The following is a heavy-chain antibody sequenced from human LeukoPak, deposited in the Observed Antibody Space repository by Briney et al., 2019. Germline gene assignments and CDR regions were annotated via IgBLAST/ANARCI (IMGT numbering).Heavy chain of an antibody. CDR1: GFTFSTYG. Sequence: PGGSLRLSCAASGFTFSTYGMHWVRQAPGKGLEWVSVIWYGGSNEYYVDSVKGRFTISRDNAKNTLYLQMNSLRAEDTAVYYCARDVRGLAASGTVDYWGQGTLVTVSS. V-gene: IGHV3-33*01. J-gene: IGHJ4*02. CDR2: IWYGGSNE. CDR3: ARDVRGLAASGTVDY. D-gene: IGHD6-13*01.